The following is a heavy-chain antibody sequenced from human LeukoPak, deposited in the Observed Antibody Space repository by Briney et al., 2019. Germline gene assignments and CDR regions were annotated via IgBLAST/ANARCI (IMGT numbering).Heavy chain of an antibody. J-gene: IGHJ4*02. CDR2: INHSGST. CDR1: GGSFSGYY. V-gene: IGHV4-34*01. D-gene: IGHD5-24*01. CDR3: ARGWEMATIEGLGY. Sequence: SETLSLTCAVYGGSFSGYYWSWIRQPPGKGLEWIGEINHSGSTNYNPSLKSRVTISVDTSKNQFSLKMSSVTAADTAVYYCARGWEMATIEGLGYWGQGTLVTVSS.